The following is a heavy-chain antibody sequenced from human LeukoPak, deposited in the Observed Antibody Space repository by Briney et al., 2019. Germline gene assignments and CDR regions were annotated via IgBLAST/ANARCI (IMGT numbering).Heavy chain of an antibody. J-gene: IGHJ4*02. Sequence: GGSLRLSCAASGFTFSTYSMNWVRQAPGKGLEWVSYISSSSITIYYEDSVKGRFTISRDNAKNSLYLQMNSLRAEDTAVYYCARAPYYYDSSGSDYWGQGTLVTVSS. CDR2: ISSSSITI. V-gene: IGHV3-48*04. CDR1: GFTFSTYS. CDR3: ARAPYYYDSSGSDY. D-gene: IGHD3-22*01.